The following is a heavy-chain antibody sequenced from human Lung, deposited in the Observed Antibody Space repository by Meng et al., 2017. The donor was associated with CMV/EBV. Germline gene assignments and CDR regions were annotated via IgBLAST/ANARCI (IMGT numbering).Heavy chain of an antibody. D-gene: IGHD4-11*01. V-gene: IGHV3-21*01. J-gene: IGHJ4*02. Sequence: GESXKISCAGSGFTFSSHSMNWVRQAPGKGLEWVSSICTSGSYIYYADSVKGRFTVSRDNSRKSLYLEMNSLRAEDTAVYYCAGEKSNYVDHYFDFWGQGXLVTVSS. CDR2: ICTSGSYI. CDR1: GFTFSSHS. CDR3: AGEKSNYVDHYFDF.